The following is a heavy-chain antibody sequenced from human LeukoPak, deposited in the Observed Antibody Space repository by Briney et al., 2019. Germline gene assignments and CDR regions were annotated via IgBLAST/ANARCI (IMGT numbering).Heavy chain of an antibody. Sequence: SVKVSCKASGGTFSSYAISWVRQAPGQGLEWMGRIIPILGIANYAQKFQGRVTITRDTSASTAYMELSSLRSEDTAVYYCARGRRSTNSDYWGQGTLVTVSS. CDR3: ARGRRSTNSDY. D-gene: IGHD1-1*01. CDR1: GGTFSSYA. CDR2: IIPILGIA. J-gene: IGHJ4*02. V-gene: IGHV1-69*04.